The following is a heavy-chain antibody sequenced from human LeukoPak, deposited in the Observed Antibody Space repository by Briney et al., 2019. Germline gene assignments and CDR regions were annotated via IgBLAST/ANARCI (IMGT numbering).Heavy chain of an antibody. CDR3: ASRPISGGGYEINYYYFYMDV. CDR2: IIPIFDTG. D-gene: IGHD5-12*01. V-gene: IGHV1-69*06. J-gene: IGHJ6*03. Sequence: SVKVSCKASGGTFSSYAISWVRQAPGQGLEWMGGIIPIFDTGNYAQKFQGRVTITADKSTSTAYMELTSLRSEDTAVYYCASRPISGGGYEINYYYFYMDVWGEGTTVTVSS. CDR1: GGTFSSYA.